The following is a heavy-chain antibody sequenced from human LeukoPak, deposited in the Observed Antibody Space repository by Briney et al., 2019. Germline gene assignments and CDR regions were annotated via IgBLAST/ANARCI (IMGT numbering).Heavy chain of an antibody. CDR3: AKFDLNWSGWTSDAFDI. J-gene: IGHJ3*02. CDR1: GFTFSSYG. Sequence: PGGSLRLSCAASGFTFSSYGMHWVRQAPGKGLEWVAFIRYDGSNKYYADSVKGRFTISRDNSKNTLYLQMNSLRAEDTAVYYCAKFDLNWSGWTSDAFDIWGQGTTVTVSS. V-gene: IGHV3-30*02. CDR2: IRYDGSNK. D-gene: IGHD3-3*01.